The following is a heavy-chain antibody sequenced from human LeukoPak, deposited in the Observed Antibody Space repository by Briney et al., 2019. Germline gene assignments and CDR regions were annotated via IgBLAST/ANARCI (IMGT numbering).Heavy chain of an antibody. Sequence: GGSLRLSCAASGFTFSSYAMSWVRQAPGKGLEWVAVISYDGSNKYYADSVKGRFTISRDNSKNTLYLQMNSLRAEDTAVYYCASSNSGFDYWGQGTLVTVSS. J-gene: IGHJ4*02. CDR3: ASSNSGFDY. CDR2: ISYDGSNK. V-gene: IGHV3-30*03. CDR1: GFTFSSYA. D-gene: IGHD4-23*01.